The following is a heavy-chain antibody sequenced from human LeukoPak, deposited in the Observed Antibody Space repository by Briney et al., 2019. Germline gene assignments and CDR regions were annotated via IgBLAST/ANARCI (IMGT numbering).Heavy chain of an antibody. CDR1: GGTFSSYA. Sequence: SVKVSCKASGGTFSSYAISWVRQAPGQGLEWMGRIIPIFGTANYAQKFQGRVTITTDESTSTAYMELSSLRSEDTAVYYCARDLGPEGYFDYWGQGTLVTLSS. CDR3: ARDLGPEGYFDY. V-gene: IGHV1-69*05. J-gene: IGHJ4*02. CDR2: IIPIFGTA. D-gene: IGHD7-27*01.